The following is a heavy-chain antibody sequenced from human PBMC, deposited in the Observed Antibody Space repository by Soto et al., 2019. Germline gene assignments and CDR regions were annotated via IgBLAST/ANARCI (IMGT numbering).Heavy chain of an antibody. D-gene: IGHD2-21*02. V-gene: IGHV4-61*08. J-gene: IGHJ4*02. CDR1: GGSISSGDYY. CDR2: IYYSGST. Sequence: SETLSLTCTVSGGSISSGDYYWSWIRQPPGKGLEWIGYIYYSGSTNYNPSLKSRVTISVDTSKNQFSLKLSSVTAADTAVYYCARGVVVTAITFDYWGQGTLVTVSS. CDR3: ARGVVVTAITFDY.